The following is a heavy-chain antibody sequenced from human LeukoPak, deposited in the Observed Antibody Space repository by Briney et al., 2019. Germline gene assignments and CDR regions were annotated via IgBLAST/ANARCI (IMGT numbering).Heavy chain of an antibody. CDR2: IYYSGTV. V-gene: IGHV4-59*08. J-gene: IGHJ4*02. CDR3: ARLGSYFDY. Sequence: PSETLSLTCTVSGESLTSYYWSWIRQPPGKGLQWIGYIYYSGTVNYNPSLKSRVTISVDTSKNQFSLNLSSVTAADTAVYYCARLGSYFDYWGQGTLVTVSS. CDR1: GESLTSYY.